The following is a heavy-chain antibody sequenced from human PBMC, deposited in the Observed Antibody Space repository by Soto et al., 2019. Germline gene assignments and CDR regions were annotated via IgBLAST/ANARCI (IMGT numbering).Heavy chain of an antibody. V-gene: IGHV4-59*01. J-gene: IGHJ6*02. CDR1: GGSISSYY. D-gene: IGHD6-13*01. Sequence: NPSETLSLTCTVSGGSISSYYWSWIRQPPGKGLEWIGYIYYSGSTNYNPSFKSRVTISVDTSKNQFSLKLSSVTAADTAVYYCARGDIAAAANESAYYYYYGMDVWGQGTTVTVSS. CDR3: ARGDIAAAANESAYYYYYGMDV. CDR2: IYYSGST.